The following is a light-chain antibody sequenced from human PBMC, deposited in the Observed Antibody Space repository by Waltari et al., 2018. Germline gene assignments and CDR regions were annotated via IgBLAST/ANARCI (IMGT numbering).Light chain of an antibody. J-gene: IGLJ3*02. CDR3: QVWDSNSDQEV. Sequence: SYVLTQPPSVSVAPGQTARVTCRGNKIATQSVHRYQQKPGQAPVLVVYDDDDRPSGIPQRFSGSNSGNTATLTISRVEAGDEADYYCQVWDSNSDQEVFGGGTKLTVL. CDR2: DDD. CDR1: KIATQS. V-gene: IGLV3-21*02.